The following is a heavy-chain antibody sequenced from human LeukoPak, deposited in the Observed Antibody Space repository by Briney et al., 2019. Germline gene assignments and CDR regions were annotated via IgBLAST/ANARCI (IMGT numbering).Heavy chain of an antibody. J-gene: IGHJ4*02. D-gene: IGHD3-3*01. CDR1: GYSFTSYW. CDR2: IYPGDSDT. CDR3: ARRGPTYYDFWSGYIDY. Sequence: GESLQISCKGSGYSFTSYWIGWVRQMPGKGLEWMGIIYPGDSDTRYSPSFQGQVTISADKSISTAYLQWSSLKASDTAMYYCARRGPTYYDFWSGYIDYWGQGTLVTVSS. V-gene: IGHV5-51*01.